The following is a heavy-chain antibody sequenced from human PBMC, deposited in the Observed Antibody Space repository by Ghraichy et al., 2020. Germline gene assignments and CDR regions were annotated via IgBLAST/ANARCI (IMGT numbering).Heavy chain of an antibody. V-gene: IGHV3-23*01. CDR3: AKDYSYGFGYFDY. Sequence: GESLNISCAASGFTFSSYAMSWVRQAPGKGLEWVSAISGSGGSTYYADSVKGRFTISRDNSKNTLYLQMNSLRAEDTAVYYCAKDYSYGFGYFDYWGQGTLVTVSS. J-gene: IGHJ4*02. CDR1: GFTFSSYA. CDR2: ISGSGGST. D-gene: IGHD5-18*01.